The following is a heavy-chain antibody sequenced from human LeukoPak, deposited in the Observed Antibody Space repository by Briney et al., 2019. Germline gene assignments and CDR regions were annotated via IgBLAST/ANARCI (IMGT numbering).Heavy chain of an antibody. Sequence: SETLSLTCAVYGGSFSGYYWSWIRHPPGKGLEWIGEINHSGSTNYNPSLKSRVTISVDTSKNQFSLKLSSVTAADTAVYYCARAPKGYYYGSGSYYMGFFDYWGQGTLVTVSS. CDR2: INHSGST. J-gene: IGHJ4*02. V-gene: IGHV4-34*01. D-gene: IGHD3-10*01. CDR1: GGSFSGYY. CDR3: ARAPKGYYYGSGSYYMGFFDY.